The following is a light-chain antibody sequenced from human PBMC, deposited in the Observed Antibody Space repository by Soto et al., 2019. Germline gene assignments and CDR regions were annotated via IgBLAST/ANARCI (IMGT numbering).Light chain of an antibody. CDR2: RND. CDR1: SSNIGSNY. J-gene: IGLJ2*01. CDR3: AAWDDSLSGL. V-gene: IGLV1-47*01. Sequence: QSVLTQPPSVSGTPGQRVTISCSGSSSNIGSNYVYWYQQLPGTAPKLLIYRNDQRPSGVPDRFSGSKSGTSASLAIRGLRSEDEADYYCAAWDDSLSGLFGGGTRLTVL.